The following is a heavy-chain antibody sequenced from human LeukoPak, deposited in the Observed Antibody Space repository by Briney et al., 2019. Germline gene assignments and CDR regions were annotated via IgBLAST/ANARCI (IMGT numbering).Heavy chain of an antibody. D-gene: IGHD6-19*01. Sequence: SETLSLTCTVSGVSISSSSYYWGWIRQPPGKGLEWIGSIYYSGSTYYNPSLKSRVTISVDTSKNQFSLKLSSVTAADTAVYYCARLGGAVAGTFSYWGQGTLVTVSS. J-gene: IGHJ4*02. V-gene: IGHV4-39*01. CDR2: IYYSGST. CDR3: ARLGGAVAGTFSY. CDR1: GVSISSSSYY.